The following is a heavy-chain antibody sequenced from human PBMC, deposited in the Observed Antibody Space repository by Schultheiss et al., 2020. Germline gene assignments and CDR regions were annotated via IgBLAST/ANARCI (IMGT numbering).Heavy chain of an antibody. Sequence: SETLSLTCTVSGGSISSYYWSWLRQPPGKGLEWIGYLSYTGYTNSNPSLKSRVTMSVDTSKKQFSLKLSSVTAADTAVYYCARHRRISWDLDLWGQGTLVPVSS. CDR2: LSYTGYT. V-gene: IGHV4-59*08. CDR3: ARHRRISWDLDL. D-gene: IGHD6-13*01. J-gene: IGHJ4*02. CDR1: GGSISSYY.